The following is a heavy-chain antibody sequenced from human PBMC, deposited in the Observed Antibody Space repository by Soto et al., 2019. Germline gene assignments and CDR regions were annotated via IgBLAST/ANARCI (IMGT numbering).Heavy chain of an antibody. D-gene: IGHD6-19*01. CDR2: IKQDGSEK. CDR3: ARDATGVSGPDY. CDR1: GFTFSRYW. J-gene: IGHJ4*02. V-gene: IGHV3-7*05. Sequence: EVQLLESGGGLVQPGGSLRLSCAASGFTFSRYWMSWVRQAPGKGLEWVANIKQDGSEKYYVDSVKGRFTLSRDNAKNSVYLQMDSLRAEDTAVYYCARDATGVSGPDYWGQGTLVTVSS.